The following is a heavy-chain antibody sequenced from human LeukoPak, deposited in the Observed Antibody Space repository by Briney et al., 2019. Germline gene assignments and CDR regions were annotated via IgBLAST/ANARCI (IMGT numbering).Heavy chain of an antibody. Sequence: GGSLRLSCAASGFSFGDYYMSWIRQAPGKGLELVSYISGAGSIIYNIDSVKGRFTISRDNAKKSLYLQMNSLRVEDAAIYYCVRAALAVDDYGDSGAFDCFDYWGQGILVTVSS. V-gene: IGHV3-11*01. CDR3: VRAALAVDDYGDSGAFDCFDY. D-gene: IGHD4-17*01. CDR1: GFSFGDYY. CDR2: ISGAGSII. J-gene: IGHJ4*02.